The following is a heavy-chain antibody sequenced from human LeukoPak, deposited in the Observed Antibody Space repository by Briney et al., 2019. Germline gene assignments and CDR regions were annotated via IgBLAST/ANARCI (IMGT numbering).Heavy chain of an antibody. D-gene: IGHD2-8*01. J-gene: IGHJ6*03. Sequence: GGSLRLSCAASGFTFSNYWMHWVRQAPGKGLVWVSRINSDGSSTSYADSVKGRFTISRDNAKNTLYLQMNSLRAEDTAVYYCAKDRCSNGIGCYYYYMDVWGKGTTVTISS. V-gene: IGHV3-74*01. CDR2: INSDGSST. CDR1: GFTFSNYW. CDR3: AKDRCSNGIGCYYYYMDV.